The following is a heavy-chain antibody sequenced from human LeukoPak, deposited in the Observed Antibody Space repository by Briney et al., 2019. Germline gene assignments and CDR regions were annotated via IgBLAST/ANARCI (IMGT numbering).Heavy chain of an antibody. J-gene: IGHJ6*02. CDR2: IYYSGST. V-gene: IGHV4-59*01. CDR1: GDSISGYY. CDR3: ARDADTATWGSYGMDV. D-gene: IGHD5-18*01. Sequence: SETLSLTCTVSGDSISGYYWSWIRQPPGKGLEWIGNIYYSGSTNYNPSLKSRVTISVDTSKNQFSLKLSSVTAADTAVYYCARDADTATWGSYGMDVWGQGTTVTVSS.